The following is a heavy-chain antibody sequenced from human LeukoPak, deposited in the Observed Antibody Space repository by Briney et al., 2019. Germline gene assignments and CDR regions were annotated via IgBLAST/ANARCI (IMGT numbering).Heavy chain of an antibody. Sequence: SETLSLTCTVSGYSISSGYYWGWIRQPPGKGLEWIGIIYRSGRTDYNPSLKSRVTISVDTSKNQFSLKLSSVTAADTAVYYCARHPSLWFGEGLRWFDPWGQGTLVTVSS. CDR2: IYRSGRT. CDR3: ARHPSLWFGEGLRWFDP. CDR1: GYSISSGYY. J-gene: IGHJ5*02. D-gene: IGHD3-10*01. V-gene: IGHV4-38-2*02.